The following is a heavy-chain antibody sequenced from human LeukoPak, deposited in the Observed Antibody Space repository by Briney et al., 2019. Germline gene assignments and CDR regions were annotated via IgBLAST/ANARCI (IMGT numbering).Heavy chain of an antibody. CDR1: GFTFIHYA. D-gene: IGHD3-16*01. J-gene: IGHJ4*02. CDR2: ISSDGGRT. V-gene: IGHV3-64D*06. Sequence: GGFLRLSCSASGFTFIHYAMNWVRQAPGKGPEYVSSISSDGGRTYYADSVEGRFTISRDNSKNTLYLQMTSLRTEDSAVYYCVKDQVTSMINKDFDHWGRGTLVTVSS. CDR3: VKDQVTSMINKDFDH.